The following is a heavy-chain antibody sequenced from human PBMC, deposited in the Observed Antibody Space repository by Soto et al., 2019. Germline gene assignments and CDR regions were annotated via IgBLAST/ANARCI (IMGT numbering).Heavy chain of an antibody. Sequence: SVKVSCKASGATFSDSLINWVRQAPGQGLEWMGGIIPNFGTPNYAQMFQGRVTITADKSTSTAYIEVSSLKSEDTAVYYCARGVYESSGYPNSWLDTWGQGTLVTVS. V-gene: IGHV1-69*06. D-gene: IGHD3-22*01. CDR1: GATFSDSL. J-gene: IGHJ5*01. CDR2: IIPNFGTP. CDR3: ARGVYESSGYPNSWLDT.